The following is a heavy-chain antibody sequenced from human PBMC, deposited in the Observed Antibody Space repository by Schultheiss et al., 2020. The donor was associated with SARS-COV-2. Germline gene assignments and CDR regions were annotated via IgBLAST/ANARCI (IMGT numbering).Heavy chain of an antibody. V-gene: IGHV4-59*12. CDR2: IYYSGST. D-gene: IGHD3-22*01. CDR1: GGSFSGYY. Sequence: SETLSLTCAVYGGSFSGYYWSWIRQPPGKGLEWIGYIYYSGSTNYNPSLKSRVTISVDTSKNQFSLKLSSVTAADTAVYYCARDRGLSYYDSSGYPFDYWGQGTLVTVSS. CDR3: ARDRGLSYYDSSGYPFDY. J-gene: IGHJ4*02.